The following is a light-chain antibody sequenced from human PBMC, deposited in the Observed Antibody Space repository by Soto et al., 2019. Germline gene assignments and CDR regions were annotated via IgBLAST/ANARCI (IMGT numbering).Light chain of an antibody. CDR2: GAS. J-gene: IGKJ4*01. CDR3: LQSYRTPLT. V-gene: IGKV1-39*01. Sequence: GDRVTITCRASQGISSAVAWYQQRPGKASNLLIFGASTLQSGVPSRFSGSGSGTDVTITISSLQPEDCETYDGLQSYRTPLTFGGGTKVDIK. CDR1: QGISSA.